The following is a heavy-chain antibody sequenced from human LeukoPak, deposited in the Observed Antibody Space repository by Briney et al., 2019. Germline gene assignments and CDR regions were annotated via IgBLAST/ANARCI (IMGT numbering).Heavy chain of an antibody. V-gene: IGHV4-34*01. D-gene: IGHD3-22*01. CDR3: AGARAGYDSSGYYYGISRGLPFDY. CDR1: GGSFSGYY. J-gene: IGHJ4*02. Sequence: PSETLSLTCAVYGGSFSGYYWSWIRQPPGKGLEWIGEINHSGGTNYNPSLKSRVTISVDTSKNQFSLKLSSVTAADTAVYYCAGARAGYDSSGYYYGISRGLPFDYWGQGTLVTVSS. CDR2: INHSGGT.